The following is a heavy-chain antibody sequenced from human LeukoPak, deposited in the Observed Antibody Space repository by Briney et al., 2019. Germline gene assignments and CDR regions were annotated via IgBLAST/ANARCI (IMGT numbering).Heavy chain of an antibody. CDR3: ARQKAAAGIPYYFDY. CDR2: IYYSGST. D-gene: IGHD6-13*01. V-gene: IGHV4-39*01. CDR1: GGSISSSSYY. J-gene: IGHJ4*02. Sequence: SETLSLTCTVSGGSISSSSYYWGWIRQAPGKGLEWIGSIYYSGSTYYNPSLKSRVTISVDTSKNQFSLKLSSVTAADTAVYYCARQKAAAGIPYYFDYWGQGTLVTVSS.